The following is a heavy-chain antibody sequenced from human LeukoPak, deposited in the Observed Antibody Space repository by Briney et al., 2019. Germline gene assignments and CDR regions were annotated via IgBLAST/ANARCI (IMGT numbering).Heavy chain of an antibody. Sequence: SETLSLTCAVYGGSFSGYYWSWIRQPPGKGLEWIGEINHSGSTYYNPSLKSRVTISVDTSKNQFSLKLSSVTAADTAVYNCARGPSRDDAFDIWGQGTMVTVSS. CDR3: ARGPSRDDAFDI. D-gene: IGHD5-24*01. V-gene: IGHV4-34*01. CDR1: GGSFSGYY. J-gene: IGHJ3*02. CDR2: INHSGST.